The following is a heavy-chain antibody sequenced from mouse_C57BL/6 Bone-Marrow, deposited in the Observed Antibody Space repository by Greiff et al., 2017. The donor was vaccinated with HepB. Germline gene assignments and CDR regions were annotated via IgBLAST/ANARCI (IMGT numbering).Heavy chain of an antibody. V-gene: IGHV3-6*01. CDR2: ISYDGSN. CDR3: ARETHYYGSSDGAMDY. Sequence: EVKLQESGPGLVKPSQSLSLTCSVTGYSITSGYYWNWIRQFPGNKLEWMGYISYDGSNNYNPSLNNRISITRDTSKNQFFLKLNSVTTEDTATYYCARETHYYGSSDGAMDYWGQGTSVTVSS. D-gene: IGHD1-1*01. CDR1: GYSITSGYY. J-gene: IGHJ4*01.